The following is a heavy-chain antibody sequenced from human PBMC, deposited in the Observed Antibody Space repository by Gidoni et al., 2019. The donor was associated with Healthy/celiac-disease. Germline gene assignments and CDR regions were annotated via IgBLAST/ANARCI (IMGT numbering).Heavy chain of an antibody. CDR3: ARHGEYYYDSSGYYYFDY. Sequence: QVQLQESGPGLVKPAETLSLTCTVSGGPISSYDWSWIRQPPGKGLEWIGYLYYSGSTNYNPSLKSRVTISVDTSKNQFSLKLSSVTAADTAVYYCARHGEYYYDSSGYYYFDYWGQGTLVTVSS. CDR1: GGPISSYD. J-gene: IGHJ4*02. D-gene: IGHD3-22*01. V-gene: IGHV4-59*08. CDR2: LYYSGST.